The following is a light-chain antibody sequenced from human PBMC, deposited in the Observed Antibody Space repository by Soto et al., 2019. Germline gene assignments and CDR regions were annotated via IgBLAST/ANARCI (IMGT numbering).Light chain of an antibody. V-gene: IGLV1-40*01. CDR2: EVS. CDR1: SSNIGAGYD. Sequence: QSVLTQPPSVSGAPGQRVTISCTGTSSNIGAGYDVIWYQQLPGTAPKLMIYEVSKRPSGVPDRFSGSKSGNTASLTVSGLQAEDEADYYCSSYAGSNNFVVFGGGTKVTVL. J-gene: IGLJ2*01. CDR3: SSYAGSNNFVV.